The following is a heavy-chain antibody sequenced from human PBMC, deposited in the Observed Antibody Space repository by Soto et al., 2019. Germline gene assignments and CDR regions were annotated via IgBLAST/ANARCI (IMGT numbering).Heavy chain of an antibody. CDR1: SLC. J-gene: IGHJ3*02. Sequence: SLCGSRIRQPPGKGLEWIGYIYYSGSTNYNPSLKSRVTISVDTSKNQFSLKLSSVTAADTAVYYCARVWGGAFDIWGQGTMVTVSS. CDR2: IYYSGST. D-gene: IGHD3-10*01. V-gene: IGHV4-59*01. CDR3: ARVWGGAFDI.